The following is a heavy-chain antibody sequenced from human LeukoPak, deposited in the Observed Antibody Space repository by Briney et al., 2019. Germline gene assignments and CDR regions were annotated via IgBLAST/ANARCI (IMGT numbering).Heavy chain of an antibody. Sequence: PSETLSLTCTVSGGSISGYYWSWIRQPPGKGLEWIGYIYYSGSTSYNPSLKSRVTIAVDTSKNQFSLKLSSVTAADTAVYYCAREGARWEPSFSAFDIWGQGTMVTVSS. D-gene: IGHD1-26*01. J-gene: IGHJ3*02. CDR3: AREGARWEPSFSAFDI. V-gene: IGHV4-59*01. CDR1: GGSISGYY. CDR2: IYYSGST.